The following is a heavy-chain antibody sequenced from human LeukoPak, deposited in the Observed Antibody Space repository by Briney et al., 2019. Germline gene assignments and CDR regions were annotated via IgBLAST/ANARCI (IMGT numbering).Heavy chain of an antibody. J-gene: IGHJ4*02. CDR3: ARDLLGLPLSDY. CDR2: INPSGGST. V-gene: IGHV1-46*01. CDR1: GYTFTSYY. Sequence: ASVKVSCKASGYTFTSYYMHWVRQAPGQGLEWMGIINPSGGSTSYAQKFQGRVTMTRDMSTSTAYMELRSVRSDDTAVYYCARDLLGLPLSDYWGQGTLVTVSS. D-gene: IGHD3-16*01.